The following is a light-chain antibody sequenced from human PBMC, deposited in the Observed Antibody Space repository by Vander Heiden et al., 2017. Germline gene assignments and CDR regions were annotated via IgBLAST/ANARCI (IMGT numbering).Light chain of an antibody. CDR1: QSVLYSSNNKNY. Sequence: DILMTHSPDSLAVSLGERATINCKSSQSVLYSSNNKNYLAWYQQKPGQPPKLLIYWASTRESGVPDRFSGSGSGTDFTLTISSLQAEDVAVYYCQQDDSTPYTFGQGTKLEIK. V-gene: IGKV4-1*01. CDR3: QQDDSTPYT. CDR2: WAS. J-gene: IGKJ2*01.